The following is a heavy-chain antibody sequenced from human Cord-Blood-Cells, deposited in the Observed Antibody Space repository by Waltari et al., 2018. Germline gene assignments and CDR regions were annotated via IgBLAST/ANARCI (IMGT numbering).Heavy chain of an antibody. V-gene: IGHV4-39*01. D-gene: IGHD3-22*01. Sequence: QLQLQESGPGLVKPSETLSLTCTVSGGSISSSSYYWGWIRQPPGKGLEWIGSIYYSGRTYYNPSLKSRVTISVDTSKNQFSLKLSSVTAADTAVYYCARRGQYYYDSSGYYYYFDYWGQGTLVTVSS. CDR1: GGSISSSSYY. CDR2: IYYSGRT. J-gene: IGHJ4*02. CDR3: ARRGQYYYDSSGYYYYFDY.